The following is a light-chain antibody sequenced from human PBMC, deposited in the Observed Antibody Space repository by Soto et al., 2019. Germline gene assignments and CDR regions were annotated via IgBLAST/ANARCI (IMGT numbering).Light chain of an antibody. J-gene: IGKJ1*01. Sequence: DIEITQSPSTLSASVGDRVTITCRASQSISSWLAWYQQKTGKAPKILIYKASTLESGVPSNFSGSGSGTEFTLTISRLQPEDFATYYCQPYNSYSRTFGQGTKVDIK. CDR2: KAS. CDR3: QPYNSYSRT. CDR1: QSISSW. V-gene: IGKV1-5*03.